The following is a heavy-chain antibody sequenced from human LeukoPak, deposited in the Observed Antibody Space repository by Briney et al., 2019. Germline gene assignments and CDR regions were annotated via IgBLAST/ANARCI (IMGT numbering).Heavy chain of an antibody. V-gene: IGHV4-34*01. CDR2: INHSGST. J-gene: IGHJ3*02. CDR3: ASDRIEVDAFDI. Sequence: SETLSLTCAVYGGSFSGYYWSWIRQPPGKGPEWIGEINHSGSTNYNPSLKSRVAISLDTSKNQFSLKLSSVTAADTAVYYCASDRIEVDAFDIWGQGTMVTVSS. CDR1: GGSFSGYY. D-gene: IGHD2-15*01.